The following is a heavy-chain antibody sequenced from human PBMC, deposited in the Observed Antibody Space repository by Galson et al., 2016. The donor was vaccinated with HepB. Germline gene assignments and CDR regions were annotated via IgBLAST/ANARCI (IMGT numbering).Heavy chain of an antibody. CDR2: ISYSGST. J-gene: IGHJ3*02. Sequence: SETLSLTCTVSGGSISSSSYYWGWIRQPPGMGLEWIGSISYSGSTYYNPSLKSRVTISVDTSKNQFSLKLSSVTAADTAVYYCARQDYYASSGYIDALDIWGQGTIGIVSS. CDR1: GGSISSSSYY. V-gene: IGHV4-39*01. CDR3: ARQDYYASSGYIDALDI. D-gene: IGHD3-22*01.